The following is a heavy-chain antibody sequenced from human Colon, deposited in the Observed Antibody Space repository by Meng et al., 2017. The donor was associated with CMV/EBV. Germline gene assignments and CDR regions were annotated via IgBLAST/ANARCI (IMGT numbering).Heavy chain of an antibody. CDR1: GGSIISNTW. Sequence: VYGGSIISNTWWSWVRQPPGKGLEWIGEIHHTGSSSYSPSLESRVTISVDKSNNQFSLKLSSVTAADTAVYYCAKTLRAAVADCLDSWGPGTLVTVSS. CDR3: AKTLRAAVADCLDS. V-gene: IGHV4-4*02. D-gene: IGHD6-19*01. J-gene: IGHJ4*02. CDR2: IHHTGSS.